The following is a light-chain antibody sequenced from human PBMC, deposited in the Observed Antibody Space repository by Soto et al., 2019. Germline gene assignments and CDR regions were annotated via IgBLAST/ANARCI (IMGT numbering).Light chain of an antibody. V-gene: IGKV3-20*01. CDR1: ESVSSNF. CDR3: HQYGSPDT. Sequence: EIVLTQSPGTLSLSPGERVTLSCRASESVSSNFLAWYQQKPGQAPRLLIYGASSRAARIPERFSYSGSGIDVTPNIIRVEPEDVALYYCHQYGSPDTFGQGTKLEIK. J-gene: IGKJ2*01. CDR2: GAS.